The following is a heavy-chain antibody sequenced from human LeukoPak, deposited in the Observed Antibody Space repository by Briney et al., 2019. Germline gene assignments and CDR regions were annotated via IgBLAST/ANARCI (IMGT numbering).Heavy chain of an antibody. CDR1: GYTLTELS. Sequence: ASVKVSCKVSGYTLTELSMHWVRQAPGKGLEWMGGFDPEDGETIYAQKFQGRVTMTEDTSTDTAYMELSSLRSEDTAVYYCAKGQRPDFFTVTTNYWGQGTLVTVSS. V-gene: IGHV1-24*01. CDR3: AKGQRPDFFTVTTNY. J-gene: IGHJ4*02. D-gene: IGHD4-17*01. CDR2: FDPEDGET.